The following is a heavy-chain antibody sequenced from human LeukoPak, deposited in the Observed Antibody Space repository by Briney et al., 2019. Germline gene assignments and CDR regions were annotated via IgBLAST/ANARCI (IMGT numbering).Heavy chain of an antibody. CDR1: GFTFSSYG. V-gene: IGHV3-33*01. D-gene: IGHD1-26*01. CDR2: IWYDGSNK. CDR3: GRPTYSCSYYLFDY. Sequence: GGSLRLSCAAAGFTFSSYGMHWVRQAPGKGLEWVAVIWYDGSNKYYADSVKGRFTISRDNSKNTLYLQMNSLRAEDTAVYYCGRPTYSCSYYLFDYWGQGTLVTVSS. J-gene: IGHJ4*02.